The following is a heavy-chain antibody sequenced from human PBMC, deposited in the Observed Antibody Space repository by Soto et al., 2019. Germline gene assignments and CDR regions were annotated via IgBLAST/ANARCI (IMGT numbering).Heavy chain of an antibody. CDR1: GGSIISSSYY. J-gene: IGHJ3*02. CDR2: IYYSGST. V-gene: IGHV4-39*01. CDR3: ARQLLRGYYDSSGPDAFDI. D-gene: IGHD3-22*01. Sequence: KPSETLSLTCTVSGGSIISSSYYWGWIRQPPGKGLEWIGSIYYSGSTYYNPSLKSRVTISVDTSKNQFSLKLSSVTAADTAVYYCARQLLRGYYDSSGPDAFDIWGQGTMVTVSS.